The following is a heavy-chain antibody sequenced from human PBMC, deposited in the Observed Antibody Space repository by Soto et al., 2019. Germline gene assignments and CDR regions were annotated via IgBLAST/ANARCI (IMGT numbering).Heavy chain of an antibody. CDR1: GGSFSGYY. CDR3: ARGPTYYDYIWGSYRTREFDY. V-gene: IGHV4-34*01. J-gene: IGHJ4*02. CDR2: INHSGST. D-gene: IGHD3-16*01. Sequence: SETLSLTCAVYGGSFSGYYWSWIRQPPGKGLEWIGEINHSGSTNYNPSLKSRVTISVDTSKNQFSLKLSSVTAADTAVYYCARGPTYYDYIWGSYRTREFDYWGQGTLVTVSS.